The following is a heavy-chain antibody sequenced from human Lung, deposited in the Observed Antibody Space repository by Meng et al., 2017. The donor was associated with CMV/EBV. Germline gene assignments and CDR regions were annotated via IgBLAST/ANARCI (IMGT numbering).Heavy chain of an antibody. D-gene: IGHD3-9*01. CDR3: ASFDHIPRRSYFDY. Sequence: SGHTNAGPSATLVLIAPRSSSSDGGDNYCWSGIRPPPGTAVESIGYLSHSECADYNPSLTNLDSISIDTYNIHFSLNLNTMTDADTAVYYCASFDHIPRRSYFDYWGQGTLVTVSS. CDR1: SSSDGGDNYC. V-gene: IGHV4-30-4*01. CDR2: LSHSECA. J-gene: IGHJ4*02.